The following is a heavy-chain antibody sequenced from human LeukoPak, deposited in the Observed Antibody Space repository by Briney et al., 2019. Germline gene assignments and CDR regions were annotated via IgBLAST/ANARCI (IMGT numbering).Heavy chain of an antibody. D-gene: IGHD3-9*01. Sequence: GGSLRLPCAASGFTFSSYSMNWVRQAPGKGLEWVSYISSSSTIYYPDSVKGRFTISRDNAKNSLYLQMNSLRAEDTAVYYCARDLTGYARYFDYWGQGTLVTVSS. V-gene: IGHV3-48*01. J-gene: IGHJ4*02. CDR2: ISSSSTI. CDR3: ARDLTGYARYFDY. CDR1: GFTFSSYS.